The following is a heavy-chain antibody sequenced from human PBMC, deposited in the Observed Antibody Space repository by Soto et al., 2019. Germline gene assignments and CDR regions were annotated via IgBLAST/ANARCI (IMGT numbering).Heavy chain of an antibody. CDR1: GYIFTGYY. J-gene: IGHJ4*02. CDR3: ARGPLMTYYYNSGSRDRGYFDF. CDR2: INPNSGGT. V-gene: IGHV1-2*02. D-gene: IGHD3-10*01. Sequence: ASVKVSCKASGYIFTGYYMHWVRQAPGQGLEWMGWINPNSGGTNYAQKFQGRVTMTRDTSISTAYMEVSRLRSDDTAVYYCARGPLMTYYYNSGSRDRGYFDFWGQGTLVTVSS.